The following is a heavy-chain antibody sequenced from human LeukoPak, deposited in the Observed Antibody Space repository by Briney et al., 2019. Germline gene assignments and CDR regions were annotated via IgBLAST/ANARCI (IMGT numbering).Heavy chain of an antibody. CDR2: VSAYADNT. D-gene: IGHD2-15*01. V-gene: IGHV1-18*01. CDR3: ARDCIGCHGFDY. CDR1: GYTFTSYG. Sequence: ASVKVSCKASGYTFTSYGITWVRQAPGQGLEWMGWVSAYADNTNYVQKIQGRVTTTTDTSTSTPYMELRSLRSDDTAVYYCARDCIGCHGFDYWGQGTLVTVSS. J-gene: IGHJ4*02.